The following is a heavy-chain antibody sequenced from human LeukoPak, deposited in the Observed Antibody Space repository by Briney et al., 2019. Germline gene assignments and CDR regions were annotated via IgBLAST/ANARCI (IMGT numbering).Heavy chain of an antibody. D-gene: IGHD6-13*01. V-gene: IGHV3-23*01. CDR1: GFTFSSYA. CDR2: ISGSGGSR. J-gene: IGHJ4*02. CDR3: AKNRPLGAAAGLAFGY. Sequence: GGSLRLPCAASGFTFSSYAMNWVRQAPGKGLEWVSTISGSGGSRYYADSVKGRFTISRDNSKNTLFLQMNSLRAEDTAVYYCAKNRPLGAAAGLAFGYWGQGTLVTVSS.